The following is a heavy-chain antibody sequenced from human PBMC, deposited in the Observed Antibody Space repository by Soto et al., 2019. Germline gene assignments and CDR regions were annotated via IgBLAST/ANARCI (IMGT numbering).Heavy chain of an antibody. D-gene: IGHD3-9*01. CDR1: GFTFSSYA. J-gene: IGHJ5*02. CDR2: ISYDGSNK. CDR3: ARGRYYDILTGYYPPGDWFDP. Sequence: PGGSLRLSCAASGFTFSSYAMHWVRQAPGKGLEWVAVISYDGSNKYYADSVKGRFTISRDNSKNTLYLQMNSLRAEDTAVYYCARGRYYDILTGYYPPGDWFDPWGQGTLVTVSS. V-gene: IGHV3-30-3*01.